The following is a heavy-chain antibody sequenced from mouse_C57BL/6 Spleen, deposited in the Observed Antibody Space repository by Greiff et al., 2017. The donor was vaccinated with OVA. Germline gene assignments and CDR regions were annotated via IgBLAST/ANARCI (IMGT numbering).Heavy chain of an antibody. J-gene: IGHJ4*01. V-gene: IGHV1-69*01. Sequence: QVQLQQPGAELVMPGASVKLSCKASGYTFTSYWMHWVKQRPGQGLEWIGEIDPSDSYTNYNQKFKGKSTLTVDKSSSTAYMQLSSLTSEDSAVYYCARARGYGNYELAVDYWGQGTSVTVSS. CDR1: GYTFTSYW. CDR2: IDPSDSYT. CDR3: ARARGYGNYELAVDY. D-gene: IGHD2-10*02.